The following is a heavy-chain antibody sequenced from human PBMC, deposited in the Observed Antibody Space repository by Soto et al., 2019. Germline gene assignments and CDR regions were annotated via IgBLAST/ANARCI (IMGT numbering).Heavy chain of an antibody. J-gene: IGHJ4*02. CDR2: ISYDGSNK. D-gene: IGHD2-2*01. Sequence: GGSLRLSCAASGFTFSSYGMHWVRQAPGKGLEWVAVISYDGSNKYYADSVKGRFTISRDNSKNTLYLQMNSLRAEDTAVYYCAKVHSRLRVVPAAHFDYWGQGTLVTVSS. CDR1: GFTFSSYG. V-gene: IGHV3-30*18. CDR3: AKVHSRLRVVPAAHFDY.